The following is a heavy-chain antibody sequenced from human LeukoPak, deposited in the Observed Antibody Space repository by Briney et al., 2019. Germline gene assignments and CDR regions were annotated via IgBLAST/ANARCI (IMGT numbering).Heavy chain of an antibody. CDR1: GGTFSSYA. J-gene: IGHJ3*02. D-gene: IGHD4-17*01. CDR3: ARDRRRRWLLKPNDAFDI. Sequence: PGSSVKVSCKASGGTFSSYAISWVRQAPGQGLEWMGGIIPIFGTANYAQKFQGRVTITTDESTSTAYMELSSLRSEDTAVYYCARDRRRRWLLKPNDAFDIWGQGTMVTVSS. CDR2: IIPIFGTA. V-gene: IGHV1-69*05.